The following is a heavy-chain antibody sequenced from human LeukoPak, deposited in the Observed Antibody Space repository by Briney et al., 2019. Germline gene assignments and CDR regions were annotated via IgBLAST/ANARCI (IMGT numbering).Heavy chain of an antibody. D-gene: IGHD1-14*01. CDR3: ARDQRTRNQPQNWFDP. J-gene: IGHJ5*02. Sequence: PGGSLRLSCAASGFTFSSYSMNWVRQAPGQGLEWVSSISSSSSYIYYADSVKGRFTISRDNAKNSLYLQMNSLRAEDTAVYYCARDQRTRNQPQNWFDPWGQGTLVTVSS. CDR1: GFTFSSYS. V-gene: IGHV3-21*01. CDR2: ISSSSSYI.